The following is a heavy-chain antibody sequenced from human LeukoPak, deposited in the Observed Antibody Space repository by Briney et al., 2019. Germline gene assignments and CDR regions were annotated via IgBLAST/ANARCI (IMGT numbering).Heavy chain of an antibody. V-gene: IGHV3-30*02. CDR3: AKREAVAAMSDFDY. Sequence: GGSLRLSCAASGFILNNYYMHWVRQAPGKGLEWVASIQHGGGNQYYVGSVKGRFTISRDNSKNTLYLQMNSLRTEDTAVYYCAKREAVAAMSDFDYWGQGTLVTVSS. J-gene: IGHJ4*02. CDR1: GFILNNYY. CDR2: IQHGGGNQ. D-gene: IGHD6-19*01.